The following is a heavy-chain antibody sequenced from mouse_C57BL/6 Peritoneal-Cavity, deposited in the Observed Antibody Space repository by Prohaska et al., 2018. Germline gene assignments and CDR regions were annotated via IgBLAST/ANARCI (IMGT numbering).Heavy chain of an antibody. CDR3: AIWSSGYDAMDY. V-gene: IGHV1-74*01. J-gene: IGHJ4*01. CDR1: GYTFTSYW. Sequence: QVQLQQPGAELVQPGASVKVSCKASGYTFTSYWMHWVKQRPGKGLECSGRIHPSDSDTNYNEKFKGKATLTVDKASSTAYMQLSSLTAEDSAVYYCAIWSSGYDAMDYWGQETSVTVSS. CDR2: IHPSDSDT. D-gene: IGHD3-2*02.